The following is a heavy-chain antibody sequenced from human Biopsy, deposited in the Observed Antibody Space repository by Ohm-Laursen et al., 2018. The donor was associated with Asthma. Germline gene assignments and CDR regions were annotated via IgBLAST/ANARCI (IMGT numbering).Heavy chain of an antibody. J-gene: IGHJ6*02. Sequence: SLRLSCTASGFTFSSYDMHWVRQAPGKGLEYVSGISNNGGRTNYGDSVKGRFAISRDNSKSTLYLQMSSLRGEDTAVYYCAKWDTYYDFWSGYYTRYNYYYYGMDVWGQGTTVTVSS. D-gene: IGHD3-3*01. CDR1: GFTFSSYD. CDR3: AKWDTYYDFWSGYYTRYNYYYYGMDV. CDR2: ISNNGGRT. V-gene: IGHV3-64D*08.